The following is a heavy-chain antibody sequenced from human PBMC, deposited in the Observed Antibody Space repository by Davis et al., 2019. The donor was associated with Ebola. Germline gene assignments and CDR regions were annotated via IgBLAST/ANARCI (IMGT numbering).Heavy chain of an antibody. CDR1: GYTFTSYG. D-gene: IGHD3-10*01. Sequence: ASVKVSCKASGYTFTSYGISWVRQAPGQGLGWMGWISAYNGNTNYAQNFQGRVTMTRSTYISPAYMELGSLRSEDTAVYYCARQMIRGERGRGFDSWGQGTLVTVSS. J-gene: IGHJ4*02. CDR3: ARQMIRGERGRGFDS. V-gene: IGHV1-18*04. CDR2: ISAYNGNT.